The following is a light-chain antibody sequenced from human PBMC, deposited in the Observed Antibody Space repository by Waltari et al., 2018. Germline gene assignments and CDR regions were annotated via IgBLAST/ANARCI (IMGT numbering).Light chain of an antibody. V-gene: IGKV3-15*01. Sequence: ETVMTQSPVTLSVSPGERATLSCRASQSIGTNLAWYQQKPGQAPRLLIFAASTRASGVSARFSGSGSGTEFTLTISSLQAEDFAVYYCQQYNNWPTYAFGQGTKLEI. J-gene: IGKJ2*01. CDR1: QSIGTN. CDR2: AAS. CDR3: QQYNNWPTYA.